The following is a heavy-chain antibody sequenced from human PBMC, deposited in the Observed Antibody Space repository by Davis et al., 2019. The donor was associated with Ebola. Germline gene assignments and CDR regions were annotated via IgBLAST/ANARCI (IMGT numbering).Heavy chain of an antibody. J-gene: IGHJ3*02. CDR2: IYSGGST. V-gene: IGHV3-53*01. D-gene: IGHD1-26*01. CDR3: TRDIIPWDLDNHGAFDI. CDR1: GFTVSSNY. Sequence: PGGSLRLSCAASGFTVSSNYMSWVRQAPGKGLEWVSVIYSGGSTYYADSVKGRFTISRDNSKNTLYLQMNSLRAEDTAVYYCTRDIIPWDLDNHGAFDIWGQGTMVTVSS.